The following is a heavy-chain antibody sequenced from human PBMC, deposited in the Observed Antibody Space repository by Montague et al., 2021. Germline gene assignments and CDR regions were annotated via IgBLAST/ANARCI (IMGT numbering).Heavy chain of an antibody. Sequence: TLSLTCTVSGASFSCGDYYWTWIRQHTGKGLEWIGYIHYSGNTNYNPSLNSRLTLSVDTSKNQFSLMLNSVTAADTAVYYCAREVGRHTPVGYFDSWGQGTRVTVSS. CDR3: AREVGRHTPVGYFDS. V-gene: IGHV4-31*03. CDR2: IHYSGNT. CDR1: GASFSCGDYY. J-gene: IGHJ4*02. D-gene: IGHD1-26*01.